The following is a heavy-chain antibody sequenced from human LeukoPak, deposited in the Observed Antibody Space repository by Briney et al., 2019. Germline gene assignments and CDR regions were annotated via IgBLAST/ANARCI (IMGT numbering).Heavy chain of an antibody. J-gene: IGHJ6*02. Sequence: PSETLSLTCTVSGGSISGYYWSWIRQPPGKGLEWIGYIYYSGSTNYNPSLKSRVTISVDTSKNQFSLKLSSVTAADTAVYYCARGITTIPYYYYGMDVWGQGTTVTVSS. D-gene: IGHD3-22*01. CDR3: ARGITTIPYYYYGMDV. V-gene: IGHV4-59*01. CDR1: GGSISGYY. CDR2: IYYSGST.